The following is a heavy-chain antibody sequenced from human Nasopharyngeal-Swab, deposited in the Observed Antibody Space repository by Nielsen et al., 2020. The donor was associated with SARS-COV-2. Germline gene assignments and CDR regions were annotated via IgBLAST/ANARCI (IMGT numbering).Heavy chain of an antibody. V-gene: IGHV5-51*01. CDR1: GSSFTSYW. J-gene: IGHJ6*02. D-gene: IGHD5-12*01. CDR3: VRPEGVATSFKYYFQYGMDV. Sequence: GESLKISCKGSGSSFTSYWIAWVRQMPGKGLEWMGIIYPRDSDTRYSPSFQGQVTISADKSISTAYLQWSSLKASDTATYYCVRPEGVATSFKYYFQYGMDVWGQGTMVTVPS. CDR2: IYPRDSDT.